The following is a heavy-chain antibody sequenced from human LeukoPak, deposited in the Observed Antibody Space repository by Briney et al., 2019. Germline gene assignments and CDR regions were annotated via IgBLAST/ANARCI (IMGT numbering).Heavy chain of an antibody. Sequence: GASGKVSCKASGYTFTSYAMHWVRQAPGQRLEWMGWINAGNGNTKYSQKFQGRVTITRDTSASTAYMELSSLRSEDTAVYYCARDPYSSGWYESDYWGQGTLVTVSS. CDR3: ARDPYSSGWYESDY. V-gene: IGHV1-3*01. J-gene: IGHJ4*02. CDR2: INAGNGNT. CDR1: GYTFTSYA. D-gene: IGHD6-19*01.